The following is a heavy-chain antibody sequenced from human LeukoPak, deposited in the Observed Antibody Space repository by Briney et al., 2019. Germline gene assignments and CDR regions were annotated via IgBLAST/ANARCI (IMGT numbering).Heavy chain of an antibody. J-gene: IGHJ4*02. V-gene: IGHV4-39*01. D-gene: IGHD6-13*01. CDR1: GGSIGSSSYY. CDR2: IYYSGST. CDR3: ARTIAARAFDY. Sequence: SETLSLTCTVSGGSIGSSSYYWGWIRQPPGKGLEWIGSIYYSGSTYYNPSLKSRVTISVDTSKNQFSLKLSSVTAADTAVYYCARTIAARAFDYWGQGTLVTASS.